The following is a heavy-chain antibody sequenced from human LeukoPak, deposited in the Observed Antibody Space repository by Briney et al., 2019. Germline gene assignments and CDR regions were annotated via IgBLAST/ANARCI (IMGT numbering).Heavy chain of an antibody. CDR3: ASSDGFGGWFDP. V-gene: IGHV4-34*01. Sequence: PSETLSLTCAVYGGSFSGYYWSWIRQPPGKGLEWIGEINHSGSTNYNPSLKSRVTISVDTSKNQFSLKLSSVTAADTAVYYCASSDGFGGWFDPWGQGTLVTVSS. D-gene: IGHD3-16*01. CDR2: INHSGST. CDR1: GGSFSGYY. J-gene: IGHJ5*02.